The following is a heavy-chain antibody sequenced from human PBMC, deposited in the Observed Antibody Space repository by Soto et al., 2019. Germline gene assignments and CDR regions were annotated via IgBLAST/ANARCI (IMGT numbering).Heavy chain of an antibody. J-gene: IGHJ5*02. Sequence: PSQTLSLTCAISGDSVSSNSAAWNWIRQSPSRGLEWLGRTYYRSKWYNDYAVSVKSRITINPDTSKNQFSLQLNSVTPEDTAVYYCARVPHYDILTGYKNWFDPWGQGTLVTVSS. CDR3: ARVPHYDILTGYKNWFDP. D-gene: IGHD3-9*01. CDR2: TYYRSKWYN. CDR1: GDSVSSNSAA. V-gene: IGHV6-1*01.